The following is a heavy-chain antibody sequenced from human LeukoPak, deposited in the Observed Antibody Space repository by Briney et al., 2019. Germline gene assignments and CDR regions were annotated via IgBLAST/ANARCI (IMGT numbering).Heavy chain of an antibody. Sequence: ASVKVSCKASGYTFTSYYMHWVRQAPGQGLEWMGGIIPIFGTANYAQKFQGRVTITADESTSTAYMELSSLRSEDTAVYYCARVRGGNSVWGFDYWGQGTLVTVSS. CDR1: GYTFTSYY. D-gene: IGHD4-23*01. J-gene: IGHJ4*02. CDR2: IIPIFGTA. CDR3: ARVRGGNSVWGFDY. V-gene: IGHV1-69*13.